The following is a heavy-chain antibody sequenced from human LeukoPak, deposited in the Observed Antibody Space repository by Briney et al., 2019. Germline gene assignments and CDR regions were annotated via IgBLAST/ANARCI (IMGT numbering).Heavy chain of an antibody. Sequence: ASVKVSCKASGYTFTSYGISWVRQAPGQGLEWMGWISAYNGNTNYAQKLQGRVTMTTDTSTSTAYMELRSLRSDDTAVYYCAGDLTHWSYPYYFDYWGQGTLVTVSS. V-gene: IGHV1-18*01. CDR2: ISAYNGNT. J-gene: IGHJ4*02. D-gene: IGHD1-7*01. CDR3: AGDLTHWSYPYYFDY. CDR1: GYTFTSYG.